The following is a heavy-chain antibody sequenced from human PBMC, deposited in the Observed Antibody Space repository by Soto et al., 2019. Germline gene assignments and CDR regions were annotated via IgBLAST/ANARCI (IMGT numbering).Heavy chain of an antibody. V-gene: IGHV3-33*01. D-gene: IGHD3-10*01. CDR2: IWYDGSNI. CDR1: GFTFSSYG. J-gene: IGHJ4*02. Sequence: QVQLVESGGGVVQPGSSLRLSCAASGFTFSSYGMHWVRQAPGKGLEWVAVIWYDGSNINYADSVKGRFTISRDNSKNTVYLHMNSQRAHATAVYYCVRSEVTLCREHIEAGFFDYWGQGTLVTVSS. CDR3: VRSEVTLCREHIEAGFFDY.